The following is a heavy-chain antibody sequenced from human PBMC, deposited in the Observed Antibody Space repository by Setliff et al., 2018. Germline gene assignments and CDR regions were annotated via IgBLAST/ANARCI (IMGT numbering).Heavy chain of an antibody. CDR1: GYTFTSYY. D-gene: IGHD3-10*01. Sequence: ASVKVSCKASGYTFTSYYMHWVRQAPGQGLEWMGIINPSGGSTSYAQKFQGRVTMTRNTSISTAYMELSSLRSEDTAVYYCVREGIGSYIFDFWGPGTMVTVSS. CDR3: VREGIGSYIFDF. CDR2: INPSGGST. V-gene: IGHV1-46*01. J-gene: IGHJ4*02.